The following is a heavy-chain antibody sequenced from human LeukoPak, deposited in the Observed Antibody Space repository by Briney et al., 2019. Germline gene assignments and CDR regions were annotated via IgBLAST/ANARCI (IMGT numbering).Heavy chain of an antibody. D-gene: IGHD6-19*01. CDR3: AKAEGKNPTGGRWLD. CDR2: ISGSGGYT. V-gene: IGHV3-23*01. J-gene: IGHJ4*02. Sequence: GGSLRLSCAASGXSFSTYAMTWVRQAPGMGLESVSAISGSGGYTYYADSVKGRFTITRDNSKNTLYLQMNSLRAEDTAIYYCAKAEGKNPTGGRWLDWGQGTLVTVSS. CDR1: GXSFSTYA.